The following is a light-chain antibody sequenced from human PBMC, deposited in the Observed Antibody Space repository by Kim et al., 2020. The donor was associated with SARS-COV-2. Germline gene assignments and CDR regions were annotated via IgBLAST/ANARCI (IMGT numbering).Light chain of an antibody. CDR3: QSYNRDNVI. CDR1: SGSIDDNY. CDR2: EDD. J-gene: IGLJ2*01. V-gene: IGLV6-57*03. Sequence: GKTGTHSCTRSSGSIDDNYVQWYHQRPGGVPTTVIYEDDQRPSGVSDRFSGSIDNSSNSASLTISGLRTEDEADYYCQSYNRDNVIFGGGTQLTVL.